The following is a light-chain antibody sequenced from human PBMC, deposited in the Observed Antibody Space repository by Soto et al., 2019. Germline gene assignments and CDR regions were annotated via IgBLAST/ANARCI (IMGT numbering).Light chain of an antibody. V-gene: IGKV3-15*01. CDR1: QSISGT. Sequence: EIVMTQSPATLSVSPGDRAPLSCRASQSISGTLAWYQQKPGQAPRLLTYGASTRAPGFPARFSGSGSGTDFTLTISSLQSEDFAVYYCQQYNNWPWTFGQGTKVDIK. CDR2: GAS. CDR3: QQYNNWPWT. J-gene: IGKJ1*01.